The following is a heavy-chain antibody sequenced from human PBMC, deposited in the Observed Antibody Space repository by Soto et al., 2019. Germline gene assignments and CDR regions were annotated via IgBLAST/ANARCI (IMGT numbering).Heavy chain of an antibody. J-gene: IGHJ6*02. D-gene: IGHD2-15*01. CDR3: ARTIGYCSGGSCYPHPYYYYYGMDV. Sequence: PSETLSLTCTVSGGSISSYYWSWIRQPPGKGLEWIGYIYYSGSTNYNPSLKSRVTISVDTSKNQFSLKLSSVTAADTAVYYCARTIGYCSGGSCYPHPYYYYYGMDVWGQGTTVTVSS. V-gene: IGHV4-59*08. CDR1: GGSISSYY. CDR2: IYYSGST.